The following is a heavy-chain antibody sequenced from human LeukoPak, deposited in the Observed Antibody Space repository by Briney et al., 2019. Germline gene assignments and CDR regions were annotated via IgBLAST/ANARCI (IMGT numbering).Heavy chain of an antibody. D-gene: IGHD6-13*01. CDR1: GYTFTIYG. V-gene: IGHV1-18*01. Sequence: ASVTVSCKASGYTFTIYGISWVRQAPGQGLEWMGWISAYNGVTNYAQNLLGRLTLTTDTSTSTAYMELRSLRSDDTAVYYCARAPSPGAAGFIPYYYYYGMDVWGQGTTVTVSS. CDR2: ISAYNGVT. CDR3: ARAPSPGAAGFIPYYYYYGMDV. J-gene: IGHJ6*02.